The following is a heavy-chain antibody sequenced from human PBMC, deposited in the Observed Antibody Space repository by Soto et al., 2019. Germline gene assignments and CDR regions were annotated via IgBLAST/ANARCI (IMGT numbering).Heavy chain of an antibody. CDR2: IIPMFGTP. J-gene: IGHJ6*02. Sequence: ASVKVSCKTSGGSFSNYAFSWVRQAPGQGLEWMGAIIPMFGTPNYAQMFQGRVTITADESTNTAYMEVSSLRSDDSAVYFCARGATVTRDYFYGMDVWGQGTTVTVSS. CDR3: ARGATVTRDYFYGMDV. V-gene: IGHV1-69*13. D-gene: IGHD4-4*01. CDR1: GGSFSNYA.